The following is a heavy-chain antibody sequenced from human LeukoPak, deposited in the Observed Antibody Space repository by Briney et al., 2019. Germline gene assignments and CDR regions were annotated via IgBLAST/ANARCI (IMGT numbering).Heavy chain of an antibody. CDR2: IYHSGST. Sequence: SETLSLTCAVSGYTISSGYYWGWIRAPPGKGLEWTGSIYHSGSTYYNPSLKSRVTISVDTSKNQFSLKLSSVTAADTAVYYCARGAQYSSGWYNYWGQGTLVTISS. CDR1: GYTISSGYY. D-gene: IGHD6-19*01. V-gene: IGHV4-38-2*01. J-gene: IGHJ4*02. CDR3: ARGAQYSSGWYNY.